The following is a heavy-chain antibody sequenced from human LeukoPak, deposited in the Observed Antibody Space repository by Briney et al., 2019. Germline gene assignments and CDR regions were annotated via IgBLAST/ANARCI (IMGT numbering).Heavy chain of an antibody. CDR2: MSGDGSST. J-gene: IGHJ4*02. CDR1: GFTFSNYW. V-gene: IGHV3-74*01. CDR3: ARSMQVNGDYVWYYFDY. D-gene: IGHD4-17*01. Sequence: GGSLRLSCAASGFTFSNYWMNWVRQVPGKGLMWVSRMSGDGSSTNYADSVKGRFTISRDNAKNSLYLQMNSLRAEDTAVYYCARSMQVNGDYVWYYFDYWGQGTLVTVSS.